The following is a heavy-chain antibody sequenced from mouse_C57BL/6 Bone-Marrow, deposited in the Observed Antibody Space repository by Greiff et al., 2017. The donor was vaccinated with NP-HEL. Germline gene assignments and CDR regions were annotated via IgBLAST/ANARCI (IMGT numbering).Heavy chain of an antibody. D-gene: IGHD2-4*01. J-gene: IGHJ3*01. CDR3: ATYYDPWFAY. CDR2: IYPRSGNT. CDR1: GYTFTSYG. Sequence: VQLQESGAELARPGASVKLSCKASGYTFTSYGISWVKQRTGQGLEWIGEIYPRSGNTYYNEKFKGKATLTADKSSSTAYMELRSLTSEDSAVYFCATYYDPWFAYWGQGTLVTVSA. V-gene: IGHV1-81*01.